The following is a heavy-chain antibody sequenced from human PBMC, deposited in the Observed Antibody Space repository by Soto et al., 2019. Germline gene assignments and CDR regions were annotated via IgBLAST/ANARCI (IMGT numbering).Heavy chain of an antibody. CDR1: GGSISSYY. CDR2: IYYSGST. Sequence: SETLSLTCTVSGGSISSYYWSWIRQPPGKGLEWIGSIYYSGSTNYNPSLKSRVTISVDTSKNQFSLKLSSVTAADTAVYYCAGIRYCSGGSSELDPWGQGTLVTVSS. J-gene: IGHJ5*02. D-gene: IGHD2-15*01. V-gene: IGHV4-59*05. CDR3: AGIRYCSGGSSELDP.